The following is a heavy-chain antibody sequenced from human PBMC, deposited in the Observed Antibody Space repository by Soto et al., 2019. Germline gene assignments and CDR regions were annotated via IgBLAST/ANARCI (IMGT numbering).Heavy chain of an antibody. CDR1: GYTFTSYG. Sequence: ASVKVSCKASGYTFTSYGISWVRQAPGQGLEWMGWISAYNGNTNYAQKLQGRVTMTADTSTSTAYMELRSLRSDDTAVYYCARGTDTIFGVVIMAFDYWGQGTLVTVSS. V-gene: IGHV1-18*01. J-gene: IGHJ4*02. CDR2: ISAYNGNT. D-gene: IGHD3-3*01. CDR3: ARGTDTIFGVVIMAFDY.